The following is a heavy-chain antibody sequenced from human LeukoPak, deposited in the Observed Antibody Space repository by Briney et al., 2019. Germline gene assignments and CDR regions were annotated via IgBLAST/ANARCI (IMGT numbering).Heavy chain of an antibody. Sequence: PGGSLRLSCAASGFTFDDYAMHWVRQAPGKGLEWVSGISWNSGSIGYADSVKGRFTISRDNAKNSLYLQMNSLRAEDTALYYCAKDIGESGYDGAFDIWGQGTMVTVSS. D-gene: IGHD5-12*01. J-gene: IGHJ3*02. CDR1: GFTFDDYA. CDR2: ISWNSGSI. CDR3: AKDIGESGYDGAFDI. V-gene: IGHV3-9*01.